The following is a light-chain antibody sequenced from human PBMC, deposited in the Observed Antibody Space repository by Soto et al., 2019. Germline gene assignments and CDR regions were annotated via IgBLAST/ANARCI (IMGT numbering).Light chain of an antibody. CDR2: LNGDGSH. V-gene: IGLV4-69*01. Sequence: QPVLTQSPSASASLGASVKLTCTLSSGHSRYVIAWHQQQPGKGPRFLMKLNGDGSHYKGDGIPDRFSGSTSGAERYLTISSLQSEDEADYYCQTWDTGIRVFGGGTKVTVL. J-gene: IGLJ3*02. CDR3: QTWDTGIRV. CDR1: SGHSRYV.